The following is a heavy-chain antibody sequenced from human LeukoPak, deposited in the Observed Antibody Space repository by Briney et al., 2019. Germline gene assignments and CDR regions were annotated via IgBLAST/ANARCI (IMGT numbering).Heavy chain of an antibody. CDR2: INSDGSST. CDR1: GFTFSGYW. Sequence: QAGGSLRLSCAASGFTFSGYWMHWVRQAPGKGLVWVSRINSDGSSTNYADSVKGRFTISRDNAKNTLYLQMDSLRAEDTAVYYCARGYIGYCSGGSCYPLGYWGQGTLVTVSS. CDR3: ARGYIGYCSGGSCYPLGY. J-gene: IGHJ4*02. V-gene: IGHV3-74*01. D-gene: IGHD2-15*01.